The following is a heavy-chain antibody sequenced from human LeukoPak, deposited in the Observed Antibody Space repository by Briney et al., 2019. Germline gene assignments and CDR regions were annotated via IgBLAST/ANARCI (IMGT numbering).Heavy chain of an antibody. V-gene: IGHV3-23*01. D-gene: IGHD6-13*01. CDR1: GFTFSSYA. CDR2: ISWDGGST. Sequence: PGGSLRLSCAASGFTFSSYAMSWVRQAPGKGLEWVSLISWDGGSTYYADSVKGRFTISRDNSKNTLYLQMNSLRAEDTAVYYCAKVASPGIAAAGSGYWGQGTLVTVSS. CDR3: AKVASPGIAAAGSGY. J-gene: IGHJ4*02.